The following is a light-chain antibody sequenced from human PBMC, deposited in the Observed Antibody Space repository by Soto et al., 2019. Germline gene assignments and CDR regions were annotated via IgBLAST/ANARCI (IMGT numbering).Light chain of an antibody. J-gene: IGLJ1*01. CDR2: EVS. Sequence: QSVLTQPASVSGSPGQSITISCTGTSSDVGGYNYVSWYQQHPGKAPKLMIYEVSNRPSGVSNRFSGSKSGNRASLTISGLQAEDEADYYCSSYTSSSLDVFGTGTKLTVL. V-gene: IGLV2-14*01. CDR3: SSYTSSSLDV. CDR1: SSDVGGYNY.